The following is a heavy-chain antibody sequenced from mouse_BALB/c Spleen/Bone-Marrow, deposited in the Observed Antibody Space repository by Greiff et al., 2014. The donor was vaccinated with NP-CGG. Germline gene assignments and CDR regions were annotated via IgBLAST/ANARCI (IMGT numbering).Heavy chain of an antibody. V-gene: IGHV1-80*01. CDR3: ARGGISVDY. CDR2: IYPGDGDI. Sequence: LQESGAELVRPGSSVKISCESSGYVFSTYWINWVKQRPGQGLEWIGQIYPGDGDIDYNGKFKDKATLTADKSSNTAYKQLSSLTSEDSAVYFCARGGISVDYWGQGTTLTVSS. J-gene: IGHJ2*01. CDR1: GYVFSTYW.